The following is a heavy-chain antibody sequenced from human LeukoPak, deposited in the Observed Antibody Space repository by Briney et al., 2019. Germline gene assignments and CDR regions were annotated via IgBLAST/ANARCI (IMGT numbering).Heavy chain of an antibody. CDR3: VSPRVFSYSYFYY. J-gene: IGHJ4*02. D-gene: IGHD5-18*01. V-gene: IGHV4-39*01. Sequence: SETLSLSRTVSGGSISSSRAYWGWIRQPPGKGLEWIGSIYYSKNTYYNPSLKSRVTISADTSKNQFSLTLGSVSATDTAVYYCVSPRVFSYSYFYYSGQGNLVTVSS. CDR2: IYYSKNT. CDR1: GGSISSSRAY.